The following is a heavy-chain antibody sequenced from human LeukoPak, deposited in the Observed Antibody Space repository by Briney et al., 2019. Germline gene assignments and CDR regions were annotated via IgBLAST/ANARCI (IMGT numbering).Heavy chain of an antibody. CDR2: ISSSSSYI. Sequence: GGSLRLSCAASGFTFSSYSMNWVRQAPGKGLEWVSSISSSSSYIYYADSVKGRFTISRDNAKSSLYLQMNSLRDEDTAVYYCARDPYSGNYGDYYYYYMDVWGKGTTVTISS. D-gene: IGHD1-26*01. J-gene: IGHJ6*03. CDR3: ARDPYSGNYGDYYYYYMDV. CDR1: GFTFSSYS. V-gene: IGHV3-21*01.